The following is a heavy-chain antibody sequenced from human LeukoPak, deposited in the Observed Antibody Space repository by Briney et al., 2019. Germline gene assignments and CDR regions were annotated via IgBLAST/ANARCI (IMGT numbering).Heavy chain of an antibody. D-gene: IGHD3-22*01. V-gene: IGHV3-23*01. CDR1: GFTFYNHA. CDR2: ISGSGTTT. J-gene: IGHJ4*02. Sequence: GGSLRLSCAASGFTFYNHAMSWVRQAPGKGLEWVSGISGSGTTTYYADSVKGRFTISRDNSKNTLYLQMNSLRAEDTAVYYCASRNYYDSSGYYYYYFDYWGQGILVTVSS. CDR3: ASRNYYDSSGYYYYYFDY.